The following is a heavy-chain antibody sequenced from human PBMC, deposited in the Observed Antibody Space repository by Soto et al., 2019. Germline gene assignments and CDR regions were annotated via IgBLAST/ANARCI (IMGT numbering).Heavy chain of an antibody. CDR3: ATAAHSGSYRPGAFDI. CDR1: GYTLTELS. CDR2: FDPEDGET. J-gene: IGHJ3*02. D-gene: IGHD3-10*01. V-gene: IGHV1-24*01. Sequence: ASVKVSCKVSGYTLTELSMHLVRQAPGKGLEWMGGFDPEDGETIYAQKFQGRVTMTEDTSTDTAYMELSSLRSEDTAVYYCATAAHSGSYRPGAFDIWGQGTMVTVSS.